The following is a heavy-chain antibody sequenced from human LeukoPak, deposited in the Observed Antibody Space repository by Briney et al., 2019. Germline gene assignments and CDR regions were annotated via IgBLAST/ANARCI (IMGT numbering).Heavy chain of an antibody. D-gene: IGHD2-8*01. CDR1: GFTFSSYE. Sequence: GGSLRLSCAASGFTFSSYEMNWVRQAPGKGLEWVSYISSSGSTIYYADSVKGRFTISRDNAKNSVYLQMRYLRPEDTALYFCARGLMGGFPHFDYWGQGTLVTVSS. CDR2: ISSSGSTI. V-gene: IGHV3-48*03. CDR3: ARGLMGGFPHFDY. J-gene: IGHJ4*02.